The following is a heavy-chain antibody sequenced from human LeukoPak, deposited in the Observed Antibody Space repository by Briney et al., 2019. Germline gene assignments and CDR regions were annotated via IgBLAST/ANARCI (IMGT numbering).Heavy chain of an antibody. CDR2: IFGSGGSP. D-gene: IGHD5-18*01. CDR1: GFTFGSFA. V-gene: IGHV3-23*01. CDR3: GRTTAGYSSGQKPAWPVDY. J-gene: IGHJ4*02. Sequence: GGSLRLSCEASGFTFGSFAMYWVRQAPGKGLDWIAGIFGSGGSPHYADSVKGRFTISRDNSKNTVYLQINSLRAEDTAVYYCGRTTAGYSSGQKPAWPVDYWGQGTLVTVSS.